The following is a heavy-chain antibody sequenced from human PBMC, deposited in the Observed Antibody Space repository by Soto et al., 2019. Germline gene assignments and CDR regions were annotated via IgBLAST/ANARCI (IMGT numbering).Heavy chain of an antibody. CDR2: ISYDGSNK. J-gene: IGHJ4*02. D-gene: IGHD3-16*01. V-gene: IGHV3-30*18. Sequence: QVQLVESGGGVVQPGRSLRLSCAASGFTFSSYGMHWVRQAPGKGLEWVAVISYDGSNKYYADSVKGRFTISRDNSKNTLYLQMNSLRAEDTAVYYCAKGEKHDYVYHWGFDYWGQGTLVTVSS. CDR3: AKGEKHDYVYHWGFDY. CDR1: GFTFSSYG.